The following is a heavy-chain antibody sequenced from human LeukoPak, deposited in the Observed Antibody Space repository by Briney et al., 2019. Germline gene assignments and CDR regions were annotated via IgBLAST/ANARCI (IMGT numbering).Heavy chain of an antibody. J-gene: IGHJ3*02. CDR3: AKGSSTGRWVQLELDAFDI. D-gene: IGHD5-24*01. CDR2: ISYDGTNN. V-gene: IGHV3-30*18. CDR1: GLTFSRSA. Sequence: GGSLRLSCAASGLTFSRSAMHWVSQAPGRGMEWVAVISYDGTNNYYEDSVKGRFTISRDSSKTTLYLQMNSLRAEDTAVYYCAKGSSTGRWVQLELDAFDIWGQGTMVTVSS.